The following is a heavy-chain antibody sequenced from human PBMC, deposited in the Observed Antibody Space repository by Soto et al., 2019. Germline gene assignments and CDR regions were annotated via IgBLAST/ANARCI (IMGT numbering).Heavy chain of an antibody. CDR3: ATSITMVRRPYFDY. CDR1: GGSISSYY. J-gene: IGHJ4*02. Sequence: SETLSLTCTVSGGSISSYYWSWIRQPPGKGLDWIGYIYYSGSTNYNPSLKSRVTISVDTSKNQFSLKLSSVAAAATAAYYCATSITMVRRPYFDYWGQGTLVTVSS. V-gene: IGHV4-59*01. D-gene: IGHD3-10*01. CDR2: IYYSGST.